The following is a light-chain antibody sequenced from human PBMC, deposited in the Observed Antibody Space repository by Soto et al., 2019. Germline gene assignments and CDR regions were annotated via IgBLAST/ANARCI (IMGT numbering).Light chain of an antibody. CDR3: QVWDSSSDHDV. CDR1: NIGSKS. Sequence: SYELTQPPSVSVAPGQTARITCGGNNIGSKSVHLYQQKPGQAPVLLVYDDIDRPSGIPERFSGSNSGNTATLTISRVEAGDEADYYCQVWDSSSDHDVFGTGTKVTVL. CDR2: DDI. J-gene: IGLJ1*01. V-gene: IGLV3-21*02.